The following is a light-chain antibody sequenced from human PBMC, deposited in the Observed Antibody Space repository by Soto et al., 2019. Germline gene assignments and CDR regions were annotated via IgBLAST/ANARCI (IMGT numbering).Light chain of an antibody. CDR1: QSVSSN. CDR3: QHYNNWPPG. V-gene: IGKV3-15*01. CDR2: GAS. Sequence: EIVMTQSPATLSVSPGERATLSCRASQSVSSNLAWYQQKPGRAPRLLVFGASTRATGIPARFSGSGSGTEFTLTISSLQSEDFALYYCQHYNNWPPGFGPGTKVDIK. J-gene: IGKJ3*01.